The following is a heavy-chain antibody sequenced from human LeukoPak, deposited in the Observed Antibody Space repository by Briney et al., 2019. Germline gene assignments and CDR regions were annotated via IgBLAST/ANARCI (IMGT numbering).Heavy chain of an antibody. V-gene: IGHV3-48*01. CDR3: ARDRGSYSRYFDY. J-gene: IGHJ4*02. Sequence: GGSLRLSCAASGFTFSSYAMSWVRQVPGKGLEWVSYVSSSSNTIYYADSVKGRFTISRDNAKSSLYLQMNSLRAEDTAVYYCARDRGSYSRYFDYWGQGTLVTVSS. CDR2: VSSSSNTI. CDR1: GFTFSSYA. D-gene: IGHD1-26*01.